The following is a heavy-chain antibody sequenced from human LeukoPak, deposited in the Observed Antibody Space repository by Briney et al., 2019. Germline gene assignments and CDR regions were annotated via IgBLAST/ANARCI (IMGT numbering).Heavy chain of an antibody. V-gene: IGHV3-21*04. J-gene: IGHJ4*02. CDR3: AKRSNFWTGYLDY. D-gene: IGHD3/OR15-3a*01. Sequence: KPGGSLRLSCAASGFTFSNYNMNWVRQAPGKGLEWVSSISSSSSYIYYADSVKGRFTISRDNTKNSLYLQMNSLRTEDTAVYYCAKRSNFWTGYLDYWGQGTLVTVSS. CDR2: ISSSSSYI. CDR1: GFTFSNYN.